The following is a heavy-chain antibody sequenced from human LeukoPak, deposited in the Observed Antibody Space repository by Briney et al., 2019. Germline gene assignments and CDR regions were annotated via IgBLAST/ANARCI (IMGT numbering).Heavy chain of an antibody. CDR1: GFTFNDYD. Sequence: GGSLRLSCAASGFTFNDYDINWVRQPPGKGLEWVSGINWNSVYIDYADSVQGRFTISRDNAKKSVYLQMNSLRAEDTAVYYCAKSGYNRFDYWGQGTLVTVSS. D-gene: IGHD5-24*01. V-gene: IGHV3-9*01. CDR3: AKSGYNRFDY. CDR2: INWNSVYI. J-gene: IGHJ4*02.